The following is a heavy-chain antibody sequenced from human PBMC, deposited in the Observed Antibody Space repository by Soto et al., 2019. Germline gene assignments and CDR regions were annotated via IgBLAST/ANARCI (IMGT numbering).Heavy chain of an antibody. CDR1: GFNFNSYT. J-gene: IGHJ4*02. D-gene: IGHD7-27*01. Sequence: GGSLRLSCAASGFNFNSYTINWVRQAPGKRLEWLSSISSSGYIFSTDSVRGRFTISRDNAKNSVYLQINSLRAEDTAVYHCVRDLLGSGGHFDYWGQGTLVTVSS. V-gene: IGHV3-21*01. CDR3: VRDLLGSGGHFDY. CDR2: ISSSGYI.